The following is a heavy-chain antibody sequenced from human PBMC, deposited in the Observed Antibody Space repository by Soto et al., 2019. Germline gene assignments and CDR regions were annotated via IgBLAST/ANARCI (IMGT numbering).Heavy chain of an antibody. Sequence: QVQLVQSGAEVRKPGASVKVACTASGYTFTDYFIHWVRQAPGQGLEWLGWINPATGGTVFAQNFQGRGTMARDTPVNTVNMELSSLRSGDTALYYCARSTQYSASLEFDYWGQGTLVAVSS. CDR3: ARSTQYSASLEFDY. CDR2: INPATGGT. J-gene: IGHJ4*02. D-gene: IGHD1-1*01. CDR1: GYTFTDYF. V-gene: IGHV1-2*02.